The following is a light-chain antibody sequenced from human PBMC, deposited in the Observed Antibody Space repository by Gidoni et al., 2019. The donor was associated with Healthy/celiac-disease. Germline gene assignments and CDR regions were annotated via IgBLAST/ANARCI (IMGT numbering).Light chain of an antibody. J-gene: IGKJ1*01. V-gene: IGKV3-20*01. CDR1: QSVSSSY. CDR3: QQYGSSLWT. CDR2: GAS. Sequence: EIVLTQSPGTLSLSPGERAAPSCRASQSVSSSYLAWYQQKPGQAPRLLIYGASSRATGIPARFSGSGSGTDFTLTISRLEPEDFAVYYCQQYGSSLWTFGQXTKVEIK.